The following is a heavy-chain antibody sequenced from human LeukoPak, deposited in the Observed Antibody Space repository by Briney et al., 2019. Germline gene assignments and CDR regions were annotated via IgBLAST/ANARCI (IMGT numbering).Heavy chain of an antibody. CDR2: IWYDGSNK. D-gene: IGHD5-18*01. CDR3: ARVGYSYGHDAFDI. J-gene: IGHJ3*02. V-gene: IGHV3-33*01. Sequence: PGGSLRLSCAASGFTFSSYDMHWVRQAPGKGLEWVALIWYDGSNKYYADSVRGRFTISRDNSKNTLYLQMNSLRAEDTAVYYCARVGYSYGHDAFDIWGQGTMVTVSS. CDR1: GFTFSSYD.